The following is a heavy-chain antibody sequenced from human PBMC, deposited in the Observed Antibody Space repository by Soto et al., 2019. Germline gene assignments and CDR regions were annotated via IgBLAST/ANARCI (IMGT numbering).Heavy chain of an antibody. J-gene: IGHJ3*02. V-gene: IGHV1-3*01. CDR2: INAGNANT. D-gene: IGHD3-10*01. CDR1: GYTFTSYA. Sequence: ASVKVSCKASGYTFTSYAMHWVRQAPEQRLEGMVWINAGNANTKYSQKFQGRVTITRDTSASTAYMELSSLRSEDTAVYYCARDMVLLWFGESDAFDIWGQGTMVTVS. CDR3: ARDMVLLWFGESDAFDI.